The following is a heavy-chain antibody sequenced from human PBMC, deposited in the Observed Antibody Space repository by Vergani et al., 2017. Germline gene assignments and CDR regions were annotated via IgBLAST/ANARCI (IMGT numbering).Heavy chain of an antibody. CDR3: AREGSGSSGWYYYYYGMDV. J-gene: IGHJ6*02. D-gene: IGHD6-19*01. CDR2: ISSSSSYI. V-gene: IGHV3-21*01. Sequence: EVQLVESGGGLVKPGGSLRLSCAASGFTFSSYSMNWVRQAPGKGLEWDSSISSSSSYIYYADSVKGRFTISRDNAKNSLYLQMNSLRAEDTAVYYCAREGSGSSGWYYYYYGMDVWGQGTTVTVSS. CDR1: GFTFSSYS.